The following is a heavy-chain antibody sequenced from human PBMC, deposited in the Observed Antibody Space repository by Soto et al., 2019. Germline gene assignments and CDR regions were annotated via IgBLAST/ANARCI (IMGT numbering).Heavy chain of an antibody. CDR3: AREGRAQNWIDP. V-gene: IGHV4-30-2*01. CDR2: IYHSGST. CDR1: GGSITSGGYS. Sequence: SETLSLTXSISGGSITSGGYSWNWIRQPPGKGLEWIGNIYHSGSTYYNPSLKSRVTLSVDTSKNQFSLKLDSVTAADTAVYYCAREGRAQNWIDPWGQGTLVTVSS. J-gene: IGHJ5*02.